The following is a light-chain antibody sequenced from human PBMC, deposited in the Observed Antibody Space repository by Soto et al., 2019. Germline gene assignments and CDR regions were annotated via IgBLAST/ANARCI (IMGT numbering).Light chain of an antibody. CDR1: QDISSW. J-gene: IGKJ4*01. CDR2: AAS. V-gene: IGKV1-12*01. Sequence: DIQMTQSPSSVSASVGDRVTITCRANQDISSWLAWYQQRPGKAPKLLIYAASSLQSGVPSRFSGSGSGTDFTLTFSSLQPEDFAHYYCQQTNRFPLTFGGGTKVEIK. CDR3: QQTNRFPLT.